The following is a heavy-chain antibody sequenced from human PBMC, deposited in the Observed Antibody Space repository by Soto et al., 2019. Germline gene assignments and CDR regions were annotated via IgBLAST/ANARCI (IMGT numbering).Heavy chain of an antibody. J-gene: IGHJ4*02. CDR1: GFTFSDYA. CDR2: VSHDGRNT. D-gene: IGHD6-19*01. V-gene: IGHV3-30*18. Sequence: VQLVESGGGVVQPGRSLRPSCAASGFTFSDYAMHWVRQAPGKGLEWVAVVSHDGRNTHYADSVKGRFTIARDSSKNTVSLEMTSLRAEDTAVYSCAKGGRQWLVTSDFNYWGQGALVTVSS. CDR3: AKGGRQWLVTSDFNY.